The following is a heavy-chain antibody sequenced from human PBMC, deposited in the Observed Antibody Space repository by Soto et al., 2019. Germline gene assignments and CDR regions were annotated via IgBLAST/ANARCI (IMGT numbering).Heavy chain of an antibody. Sequence: ASVKVSCKASEYTFSYYTLHWVRQAPGQRLEWMGWINAGNGNTKFSQKFQDRVTITKDTSASTVYMELSSLRSEDTAVYYCARETYSGVWYPYFDYWGQ. CDR3: ARETYSGVWYPYFDY. CDR1: EYTFSYYT. CDR2: INAGNGNT. V-gene: IGHV1-3*01. D-gene: IGHD6-19*01. J-gene: IGHJ4*01.